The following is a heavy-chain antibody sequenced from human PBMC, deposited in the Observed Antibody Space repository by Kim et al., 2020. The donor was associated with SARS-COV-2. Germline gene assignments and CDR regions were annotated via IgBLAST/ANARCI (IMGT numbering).Heavy chain of an antibody. D-gene: IGHD6-13*01. J-gene: IGHJ4*02. V-gene: IGHV4-39*01. Sequence: SNPSLKSRVTISVDTSKNQFSLKLSSVTAADTAVYYCARRYSSSWLYFDYWGQGTLVTVSS. CDR3: ARRYSSSWLYFDY.